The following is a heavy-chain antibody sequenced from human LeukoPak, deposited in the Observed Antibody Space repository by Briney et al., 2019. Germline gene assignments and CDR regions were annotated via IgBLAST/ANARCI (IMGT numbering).Heavy chain of an antibody. V-gene: IGHV3-30-3*01. D-gene: IGHD3-16*01. J-gene: IGHJ5*02. CDR3: GRDKDLGVANWFDP. Sequence: GGSLRLSCAASGFTFSSYAMHWVRQAPGKGLEWVAFISSDVSNKYYADSVKGRFTISRDNTKDTLYLQMNSLRAEDTAVYYCGRDKDLGVANWFDPWGQGTLVTVSS. CDR2: ISSDVSNK. CDR1: GFTFSSYA.